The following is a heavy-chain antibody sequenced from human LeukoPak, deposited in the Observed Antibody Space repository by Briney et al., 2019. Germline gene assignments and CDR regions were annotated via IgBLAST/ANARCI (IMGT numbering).Heavy chain of an antibody. J-gene: IGHJ3*02. Sequence: SQTLSLTCAISGDSVSSNSAAWNWIRQSPSRGLEWLGRTYYRSKWYNDYTVSVKSRITINPDTSKNQFSLQLNSVTPKDTAVYYCAATTYYEIKSDAFDIWGQGTMVTVSS. CDR2: TYYRSKWYN. V-gene: IGHV6-1*01. CDR3: AATTYYEIKSDAFDI. D-gene: IGHD3-22*01. CDR1: GDSVSSNSAA.